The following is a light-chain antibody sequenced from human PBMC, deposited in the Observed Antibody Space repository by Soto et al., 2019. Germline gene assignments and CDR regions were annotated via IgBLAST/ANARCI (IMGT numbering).Light chain of an antibody. Sequence: EIVLTQSPATLSVSPGERATLSCRASQSVSVYLDWYQQKSGQAPRLLIFDASKRATGIPDRFSGSGSGTDFTLTISSLEPEYFAVYYCQQRSNLITFGGGTKVDIK. CDR3: QQRSNLIT. CDR1: QSVSVY. V-gene: IGKV3-11*01. J-gene: IGKJ4*01. CDR2: DAS.